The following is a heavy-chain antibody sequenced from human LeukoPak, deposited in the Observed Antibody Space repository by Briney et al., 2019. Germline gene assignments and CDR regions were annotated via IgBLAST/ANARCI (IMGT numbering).Heavy chain of an antibody. CDR3: ARRIAVAGYFDY. J-gene: IGHJ4*02. Sequence: PSETPSLTCADYGGSFRGSYWSWIRQPPRKGLEWIAEINHSGSINYNPSLKSRVTISVATSKNQFSLKLSSVSAADAAVYYCARRIAVAGYFDYWGQGTLVTVSS. CDR2: INHSGSI. CDR1: GGSFRGSY. D-gene: IGHD6-19*01. V-gene: IGHV4-34*01.